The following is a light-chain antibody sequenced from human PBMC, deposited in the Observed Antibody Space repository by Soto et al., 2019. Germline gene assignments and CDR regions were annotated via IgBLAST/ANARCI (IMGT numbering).Light chain of an antibody. Sequence: EMESNQFSGTPSLSSGERVTLSCRASQSVSSSYLTWYQQKPGQAPRLLIYGASTRATGIPARFSGSGSGTDFTLTISSLQPEDFAVYYCQQDYNLPPFGQGTKVDIK. CDR1: QSVSSSY. CDR2: GAS. CDR3: QQDYNLPP. J-gene: IGKJ1*01. V-gene: IGKV3D-7*01.